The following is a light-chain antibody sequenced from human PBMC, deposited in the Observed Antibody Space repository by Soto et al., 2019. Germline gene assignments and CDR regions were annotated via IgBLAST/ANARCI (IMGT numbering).Light chain of an antibody. CDR1: QSVSNDF. J-gene: IGKJ5*01. CDR2: DVS. V-gene: IGKV3D-11*02. Sequence: EIVLTQSPGILSLSPGERATLSFRASQSVSNDFLAWYQQKPGQAPRLLIYDVSNRATGIPARFSGSGSGTDFTLTISSLEPEDFAIYYCQQRNYWQVTFGQGTRLEI. CDR3: QQRNYWQVT.